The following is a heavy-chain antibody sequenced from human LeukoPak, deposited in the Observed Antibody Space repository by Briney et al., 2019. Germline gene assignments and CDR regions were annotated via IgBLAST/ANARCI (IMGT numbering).Heavy chain of an antibody. V-gene: IGHV3-53*01. Sequence: GGSLRLSCAASGFLVSDNYMSWVRQAPGKGLEWVSAFYSTGYISYADSVKGRFTISRDDSKNTLYLQMHNLRADDTAVYYCAREPPSLLWFGSFDYWGQGALVTVSS. D-gene: IGHD3-10*01. J-gene: IGHJ4*02. CDR1: GFLVSDNY. CDR3: AREPPSLLWFGSFDY. CDR2: FYSTGYI.